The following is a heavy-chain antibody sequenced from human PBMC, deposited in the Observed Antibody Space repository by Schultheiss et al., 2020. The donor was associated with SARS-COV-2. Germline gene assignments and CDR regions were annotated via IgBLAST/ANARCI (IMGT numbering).Heavy chain of an antibody. CDR1: GIGLGAYG. CDR2: IPNDGNRK. D-gene: IGHD4-17*01. CDR3: AKGVNFGDYMMSGQYYFDE. J-gene: IGHJ4*02. Sequence: GGSLRLSCAVSGIGLGAYGMHWVRQAPGKGLEWVAVIPNDGNRKYYADSVKGRFSISRDNSKRVLYLQMNNLRPDDTAMYFCAKGVNFGDYMMSGQYYFDEWGQGTPVTVSS. V-gene: IGHV3-30*18.